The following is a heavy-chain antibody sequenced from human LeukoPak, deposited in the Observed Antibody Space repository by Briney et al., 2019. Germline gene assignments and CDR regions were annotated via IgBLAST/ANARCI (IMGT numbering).Heavy chain of an antibody. CDR2: ISYDGSNK. Sequence: SGGSLRLSCAASGFTLSSYGMHWVRQAPGKGLEWVAVISYDGSNKYYADSVKGRFTISRDNSKNTLYLQMNSLRAEDTAVYYCAELAITMIGGVWGKGTTVTISS. CDR1: GFTLSSYG. D-gene: IGHD3-10*02. V-gene: IGHV3-30*18. CDR3: AELAITMIGGV. J-gene: IGHJ6*04.